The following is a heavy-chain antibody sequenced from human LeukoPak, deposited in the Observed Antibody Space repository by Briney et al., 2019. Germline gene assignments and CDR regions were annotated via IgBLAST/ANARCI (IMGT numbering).Heavy chain of an antibody. D-gene: IGHD5-18*01. J-gene: IGHJ4*02. CDR1: GGSMSSHY. Sequence: PSETLSLTCTVSGGSMSSHYWSWIRQPPGKGLEWIGFLYNSGSTNYNPSLRGRVTISVDTSQNQFSLNLTSMTAADTAVYHCARHLRGYSYGPFDSWGQGTLVTVSS. CDR3: ARHLRGYSYGPFDS. CDR2: LYNSGST. V-gene: IGHV4-59*11.